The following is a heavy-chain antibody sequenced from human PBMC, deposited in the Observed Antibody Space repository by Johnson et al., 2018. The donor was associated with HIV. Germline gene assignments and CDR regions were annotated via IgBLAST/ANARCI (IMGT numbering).Heavy chain of an antibody. V-gene: IGHV3-7*01. J-gene: IGHJ3*02. CDR3: ARDGPRRDAYDI. CDR2: IKKDGSDK. CDR1: GFTVSSNY. Sequence: VQLVESGGGLVQPGGSLRLSCATSGFTVSSNYMSWVRQAPGKGLEWVANIKKDGSDKYYVDSVKGRFTISRDNAKNSLYLQINGLRAEDMAVYYCARDGPRRDAYDIWGQGTMVTVSS.